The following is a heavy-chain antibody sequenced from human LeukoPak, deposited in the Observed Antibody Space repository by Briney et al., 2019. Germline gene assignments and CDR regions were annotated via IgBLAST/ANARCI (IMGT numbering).Heavy chain of an antibody. D-gene: IGHD2-21*02. CDR1: GFIFSNDA. CDR3: ARDRDFYVADY. CDR2: ISNRGDRT. V-gene: IGHV3-23*01. J-gene: IGHJ4*02. Sequence: GGSLRLSCAASGFIFSNDAMSWVRQAPGKGLEWVCSISNRGDRTYYAASVRGRLTISRDNAKNSLYLQMNSLRDEDTAVYYCARDRDFYVADYWGQGTLLTVSS.